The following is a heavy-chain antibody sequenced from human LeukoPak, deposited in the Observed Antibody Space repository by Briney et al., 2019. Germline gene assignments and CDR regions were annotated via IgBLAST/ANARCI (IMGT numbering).Heavy chain of an antibody. V-gene: IGHV3-30*02. CDR2: IRYDGSNK. D-gene: IGHD4-23*01. CDR1: GFTFSSYG. J-gene: IGHJ3*02. CDR3: AKDARVRWSEVGDAFDI. Sequence: GGSLRLSCAASGFTFSSYGMHWVRQAPGKGLEWVAFIRYDGSNKYYADSVKGRLTISRDNSKNTLYLQMNSLRAEDTAVYYWAKDARVRWSEVGDAFDIWGQGTMVTVSS.